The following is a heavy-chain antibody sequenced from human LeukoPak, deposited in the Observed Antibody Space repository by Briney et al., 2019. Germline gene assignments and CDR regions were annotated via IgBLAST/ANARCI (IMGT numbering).Heavy chain of an antibody. V-gene: IGHV4-34*01. D-gene: IGHD3-22*01. CDR3: ARGTDRSKTGY. Sequence: SETLSLTCAVYGGSFNDYFCPWIRQPPGKGLEWIGETSRGEGTHYSSSLRSRVIISVDTSKNQCSLKLSSVTAADTAVYYCARGTDRSKTGYWGQGTLVTDSS. CDR1: GGSFNDYF. J-gene: IGHJ4*02. CDR2: TSRGEGT.